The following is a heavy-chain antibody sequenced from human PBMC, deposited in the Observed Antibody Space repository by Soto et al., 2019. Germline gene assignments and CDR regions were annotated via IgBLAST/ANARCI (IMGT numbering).Heavy chain of an antibody. V-gene: IGHV3-30*03. CDR2: ISYDGSNK. Sequence: GGSLGLCCAASGFTFINYGVHWVRQAPGKGLEWVAVISYDGSNKYYADSVKGRFTISRDNSKNTMYLQMNSLSAEDTAVYHCARYQVKGTMTILWGQGTLVTVYS. D-gene: IGHD4-17*01. CDR1: GFTFINYG. J-gene: IGHJ4*02. CDR3: ARYQVKGTMTIL.